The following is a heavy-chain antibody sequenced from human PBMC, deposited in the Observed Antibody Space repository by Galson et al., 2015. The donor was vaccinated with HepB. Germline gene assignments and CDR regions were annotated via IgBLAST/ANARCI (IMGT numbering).Heavy chain of an antibody. CDR1: GYSISSGYY. Sequence: ETLSLTCAVSGYSISSGYYWGWIRQPPGKGLEWIGSIYHSGSTYYNPSLKSRVTISVDTSKNQFSLKLSSVTAADTAVYYCARGVYGDYAWFDPWGQGTLVTVSS. CDR3: ARGVYGDYAWFDP. D-gene: IGHD4-17*01. J-gene: IGHJ5*02. CDR2: IYHSGST. V-gene: IGHV4-38-2*01.